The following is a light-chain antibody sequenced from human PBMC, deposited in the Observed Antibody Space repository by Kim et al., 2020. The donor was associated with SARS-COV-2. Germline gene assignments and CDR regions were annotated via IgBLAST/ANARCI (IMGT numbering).Light chain of an antibody. CDR1: QSVSSNY. J-gene: IGKJ1*01. V-gene: IGKV3-20*01. Sequence: SQGERAPLSCRASQSVSSNYLAWYQQKPGQAPRLLLYGASSRATGIPYRFSGSGSGTDFTLTITRLEPEDFAVYYCQQYSSSAATFGQGTKVDIK. CDR2: GAS. CDR3: QQYSSSAAT.